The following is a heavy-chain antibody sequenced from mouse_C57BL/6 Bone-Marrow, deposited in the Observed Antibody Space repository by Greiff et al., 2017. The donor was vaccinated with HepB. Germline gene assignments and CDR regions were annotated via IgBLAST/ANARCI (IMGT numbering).Heavy chain of an antibody. D-gene: IGHD1-1*01. CDR1: GFTFTDYY. J-gene: IGHJ3*01. CDR3: VKAVSSGSSYTWFAY. CDR2: IRNKANGYTT. V-gene: IGHV7-4*04. Sequence: EVKLVESGGGLVQPGGSLSLSCAASGFTFTDYYMSWVRQAPGKAPEWLALIRNKANGYTTEYTASVKGRFTISRDNSQNILYLQMNTLRAEDSATYYCVKAVSSGSSYTWFAYWGQGTLVTVSA.